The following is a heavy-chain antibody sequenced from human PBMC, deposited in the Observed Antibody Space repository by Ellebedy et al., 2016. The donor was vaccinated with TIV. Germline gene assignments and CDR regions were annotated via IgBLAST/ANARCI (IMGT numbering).Heavy chain of an antibody. CDR2: IKQDGSVK. CDR3: AREVGGGGAY. J-gene: IGHJ4*02. Sequence: GESLKISXAASGFTVSSYWMHWVRQAPGKGLEWVANIKQDGSVKKYVDSVKGRFTISRDNGKNSLYLQMNSLRGEDTAVYYCAREVGGGGAYWGQGTLVTVSS. D-gene: IGHD2-21*01. V-gene: IGHV3-7*01. CDR1: GFTVSSYW.